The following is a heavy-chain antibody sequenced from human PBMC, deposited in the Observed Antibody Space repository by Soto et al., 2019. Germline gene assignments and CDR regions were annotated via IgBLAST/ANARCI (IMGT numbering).Heavy chain of an antibody. CDR1: VVSISSGGYY. Sequence: PSETLSLTCTFSVVSISSGGYYCSWIRQHPGKGLEWIGYIYYSGSTYYNPSLKSRVTISVDTSKNQFSLKLSSVTAADTAVYYCAREEYYYDTRSSNAFDTWGQGTMVTVSS. V-gene: IGHV4-31*03. D-gene: IGHD3-22*01. J-gene: IGHJ3*02. CDR2: IYYSGST. CDR3: AREEYYYDTRSSNAFDT.